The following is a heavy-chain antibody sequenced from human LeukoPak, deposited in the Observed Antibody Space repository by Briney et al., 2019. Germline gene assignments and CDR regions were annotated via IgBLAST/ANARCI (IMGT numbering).Heavy chain of an antibody. J-gene: IGHJ3*02. D-gene: IGHD3-22*01. Sequence: PSETLSLTCTVSGGSISSYYWSWIRQPPGKGLEWIGYISYSGSTNYNPSLKSRVTISVDTSKNQFSLKLSSVTAADTAVYYCARDSYYDSSGFWSAFGIWGQGTMVTVSS. CDR1: GGSISSYY. CDR2: ISYSGST. V-gene: IGHV4-59*01. CDR3: ARDSYYDSSGFWSAFGI.